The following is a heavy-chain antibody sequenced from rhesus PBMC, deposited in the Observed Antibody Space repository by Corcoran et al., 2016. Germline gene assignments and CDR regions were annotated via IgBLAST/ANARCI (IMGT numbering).Heavy chain of an antibody. CDR2: VVGDGGRT. CDR3: ATRYSANYQYVDFDD. D-gene: IGHD1-44*01. J-gene: IGHJ4*01. Sequence: QVQLQESGPGLVTPSETLSLTCAVSGAFVHSNSWSWIRQPPGKGLEWIGRVVGDGGRTSSNPSLTSRVTISKEGSNNQFSLKLTSVTAADTAVYYGATRYSANYQYVDFDDWGQGVLVTVSS. CDR1: GAFVHSNS. V-gene: IGHV4-147*01.